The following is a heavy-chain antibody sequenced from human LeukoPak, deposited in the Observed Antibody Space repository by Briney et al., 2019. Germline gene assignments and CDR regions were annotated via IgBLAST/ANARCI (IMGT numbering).Heavy chain of an antibody. CDR2: INPSGGST. V-gene: IGHV1-46*01. CDR1: GYTFTSYY. J-gene: IGHJ6*03. Sequence: GASVKVSCKASGYTFTSYYMHWVRQAPGQGLEWMGIINPSGGSTSYAQKFQGRVTMTRDMSTSTVYMELSSLRSEDTAVYYCARQAMAGTTTSYYYYYMDVWGKGTTVTVSS. CDR3: ARQAMAGTTTSYYYYYMDV. D-gene: IGHD6-19*01.